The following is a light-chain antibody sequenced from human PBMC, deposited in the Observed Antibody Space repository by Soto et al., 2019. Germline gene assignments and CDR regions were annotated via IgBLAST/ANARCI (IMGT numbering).Light chain of an antibody. CDR2: DAS. J-gene: IGKJ1*01. CDR1: QSISSW. V-gene: IGKV1-5*01. Sequence: DIQMTQSPSTLSASVGDRVTITCRASQSISSWLAWYQQKPGKAPKLLIYDASTLESGVPSRFTGRGSGTEFTLTISSLQPDDFATYYCQHYNGYSPQTFGQGTKVDI. CDR3: QHYNGYSPQT.